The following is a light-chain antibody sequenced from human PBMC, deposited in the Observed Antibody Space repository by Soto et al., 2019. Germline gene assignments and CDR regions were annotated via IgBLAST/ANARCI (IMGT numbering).Light chain of an antibody. CDR1: QSVSSN. V-gene: IGKV3-15*01. Sequence: ELVMTQSPATLSVSPGERATLSCRASQSVSSNLAWYQQKPGQAPRLLIYGASTRATGIPARFSGSGSGTEFTLTISSLQSEDFVVYSCQQYNSWPYTFGQGTKLEIK. J-gene: IGKJ2*01. CDR2: GAS. CDR3: QQYNSWPYT.